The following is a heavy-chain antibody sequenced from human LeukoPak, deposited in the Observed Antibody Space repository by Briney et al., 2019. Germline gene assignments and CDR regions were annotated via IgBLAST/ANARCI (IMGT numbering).Heavy chain of an antibody. CDR3: ARGLQGYYDSMTGYYRARYYFDY. D-gene: IGHD3-9*01. Sequence: GGSLRLSCAASGFTFSSFSMIWVRQAPGKGLEWVSSTSSSSAYTFYAESGKGRFTISRDNAKNSLFLQMNSLRAEDTAVYYCARGLQGYYDSMTGYYRARYYFDYWGQGTLVTVSS. V-gene: IGHV3-21*04. CDR1: GFTFSSFS. CDR2: TSSSSAYT. J-gene: IGHJ4*02.